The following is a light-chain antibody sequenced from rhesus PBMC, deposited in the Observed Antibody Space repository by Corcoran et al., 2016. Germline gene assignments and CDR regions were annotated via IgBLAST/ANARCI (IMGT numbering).Light chain of an antibody. CDR1: QSVSSY. V-gene: IGKV3-24*03. CDR2: GAS. CDR3: LQTSKWPYT. J-gene: IGKJ2*01. Sequence: EIVMTPSPATLALSPGERAILSCRASQSVSSYLTWYQQKPGQPPRLLFYGASTRATGIPARFSGSGAVTEFTLTISGLEVEDVGVYFCLQTSKWPYTFGQGTKVEIK.